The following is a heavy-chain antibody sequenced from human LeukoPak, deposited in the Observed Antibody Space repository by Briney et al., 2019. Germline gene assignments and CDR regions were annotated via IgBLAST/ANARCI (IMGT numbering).Heavy chain of an antibody. CDR1: GFTFSRSW. CDR2: IKQDGSER. V-gene: IGHV3-7*04. J-gene: IGHJ4*02. D-gene: IGHD1-26*01. Sequence: GGSLRLSCAASGFTFSRSWMSWVRQAPGKGLEWVANIKQDGSERYYVDSVKGRFTISRDNAKNSLYLQMNSLRAEDTAVYYCARAAYSGSPTSFDYWGQGTLVTVSP. CDR3: ARAAYSGSPTSFDY.